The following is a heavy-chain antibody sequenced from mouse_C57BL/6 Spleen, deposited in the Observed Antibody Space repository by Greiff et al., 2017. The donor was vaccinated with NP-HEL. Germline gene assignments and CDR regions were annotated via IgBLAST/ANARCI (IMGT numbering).Heavy chain of an antibody. CDR2: ISDGGSYT. D-gene: IGHD1-1*01. J-gene: IGHJ3*01. CDR1: GFTFSSYA. CDR3: ARDRDYYGSSPWFAY. V-gene: IGHV5-4*01. Sequence: VKLVESGGGLVKPGGSLKLSCAASGFTFSSYAMSWVRQTPEKRLEWVATISDGGSYTYYPDNVKGRFTISRDNAKNNRYLQMSHLKSEDTAMYYCARDRDYYGSSPWFAYWGQGTLVTVSA.